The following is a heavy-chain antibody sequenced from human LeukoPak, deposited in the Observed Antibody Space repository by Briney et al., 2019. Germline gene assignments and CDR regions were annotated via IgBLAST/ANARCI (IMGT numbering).Heavy chain of an antibody. D-gene: IGHD3-22*01. CDR3: ARGYYYDSSGYLN. CDR2: IYYSGST. V-gene: IGHV4-59*01. CDR1: GGSISSYY. J-gene: IGHJ4*02. Sequence: SETLSLTCTVSGGSISSYYWSWIRQPPGKGLEWIGYIYYSGSTNYNPSLKSRVTISVDTSKNQFSLKLSSVTAADTAVYYCARGYYYDSSGYLNWGQGPLVTVSS.